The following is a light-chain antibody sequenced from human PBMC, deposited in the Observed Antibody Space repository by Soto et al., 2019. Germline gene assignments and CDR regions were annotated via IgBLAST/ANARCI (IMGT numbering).Light chain of an antibody. CDR3: KHSYSSNPIT. V-gene: IGKV1-39*01. CDR1: QSISTY. Sequence: DIQMTQSPSSLSAFVGDRVTITCRSSQSISTYLNWYQQKPRKAPNLLIYAASSFQSRVPTRFSGSISGTDFTLTISSLQPENFETSFYKHSYSSNPITFGHGTRLEIK. CDR2: AAS. J-gene: IGKJ5*01.